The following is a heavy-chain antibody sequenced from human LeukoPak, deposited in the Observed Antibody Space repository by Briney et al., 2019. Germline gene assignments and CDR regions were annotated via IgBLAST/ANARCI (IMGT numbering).Heavy chain of an antibody. J-gene: IGHJ4*02. D-gene: IGHD2-2*02. CDR2: ISYDGSNK. Sequence: PGGSLRLSCAASGFTFSSYGMHWVRQAPGKGLEWVAVISYDGSNKYHADSVKGRFTICRDNSKNTLYLQMNRLRAEDTAVYYCAKDGRGYCSSTSCYNWFDYWGQGTLVTVSS. CDR3: AKDGRGYCSSTSCYNWFDY. CDR1: GFTFSSYG. V-gene: IGHV3-30*18.